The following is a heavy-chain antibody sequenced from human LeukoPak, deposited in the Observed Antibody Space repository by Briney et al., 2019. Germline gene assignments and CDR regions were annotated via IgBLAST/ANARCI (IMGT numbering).Heavy chain of an antibody. CDR1: GFTFDDYA. V-gene: IGHV3-9*01. CDR3: AKAEDSSGYYEGT. J-gene: IGHJ5*02. D-gene: IGHD3-22*01. CDR2: ISWNSGSI. Sequence: GGSLRLSCAASGFTFDDYAMHWVRQAPGKGLEWVSGISWNSGSIGYADSVKGRFTISRDNAKNSLYLQMNSLRAEDTALYYCAKAEDSSGYYEGTWGQGTLVTVSS.